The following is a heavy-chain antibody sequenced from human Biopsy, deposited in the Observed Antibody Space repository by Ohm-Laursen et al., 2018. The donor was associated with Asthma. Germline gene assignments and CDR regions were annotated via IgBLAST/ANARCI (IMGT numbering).Heavy chain of an antibody. V-gene: IGHV4-59*01. CDR3: ARVRGAFYESSVKNAFDV. CDR1: GGSMGIYY. J-gene: IGHJ3*01. CDR2: THYSGTT. Sequence: TLSLTCTVSGGSMGIYYWGWIRQPPGKGLEYIGYTHYSGTTNTDPSLTGRVTMSVDTSKNQFSLKVTSVTAAGTAVYFCARVRGAFYESSVKNAFDVWGQGTMVTVSS. D-gene: IGHD3-22*01.